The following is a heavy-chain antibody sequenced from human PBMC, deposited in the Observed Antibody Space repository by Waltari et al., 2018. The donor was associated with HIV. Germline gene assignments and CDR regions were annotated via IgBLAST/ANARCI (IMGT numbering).Heavy chain of an antibody. Sequence: QVQLQESGPGLVKPSGTLSPTCAVSGGSITSSNWWRWVRQPPGKGLEWIGEIYHSGSTNYNPSLKSRVTISLDKSKNQFSLKLSSVTAADTALYYCAGSRSSGSSVYYGMDVWGQGTTVTVSS. J-gene: IGHJ6*02. D-gene: IGHD3-22*01. CDR1: GGSITSSNW. CDR3: AGSRSSGSSVYYGMDV. CDR2: IYHSGST. V-gene: IGHV4-4*02.